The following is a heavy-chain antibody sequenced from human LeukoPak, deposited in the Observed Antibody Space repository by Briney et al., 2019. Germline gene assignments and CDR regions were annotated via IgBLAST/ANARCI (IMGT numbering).Heavy chain of an antibody. CDR3: AREIAAAGSGGFDY. CDR2: ISYDGSNK. V-gene: IGHV3-30-3*01. D-gene: IGHD6-13*01. J-gene: IGHJ4*02. Sequence: PGGSLRLSCAAFGFTFSSYAMHWVRQAPGKGLEWVAVISYDGSNKYYADSVKGRFTISRDNSKNTLYLQMNSLRAEDTAVYYCAREIAAAGSGGFDYWGQGTLVTVSS. CDR1: GFTFSSYA.